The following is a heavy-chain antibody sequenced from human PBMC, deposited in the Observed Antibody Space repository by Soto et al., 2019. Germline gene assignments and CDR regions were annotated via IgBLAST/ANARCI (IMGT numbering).Heavy chain of an antibody. V-gene: IGHV1-18*01. D-gene: IGHD3-10*01. Sequence: QVPLMQSGAEVKKPGASVKVSCRASGYTFTNCGIAWVRQAPGQGLEWMGWISPYKGNTHYAQKFQGRVTMTTDTSTSTAYMELRSLRSDDTAVYYCARDLDGSGSYYTDYWGQGTLVTVSS. CDR3: ARDLDGSGSYYTDY. J-gene: IGHJ4*02. CDR1: GYTFTNCG. CDR2: ISPYKGNT.